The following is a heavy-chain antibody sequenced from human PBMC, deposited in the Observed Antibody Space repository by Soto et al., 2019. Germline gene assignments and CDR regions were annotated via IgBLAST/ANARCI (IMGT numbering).Heavy chain of an antibody. D-gene: IGHD1-26*01. CDR3: ARLGVGAFDAFDT. Sequence: QVQLVESGGGVVQPGRSLRLSCAASGFTFSSYGMHWVRQAPGKGLEWVAVIWYDGSNKYYADSVKGRFTISRDNSKNTLYLQMNSLRAEDTAVYYCARLGVGAFDAFDTWGQGTMVTVSS. J-gene: IGHJ3*02. V-gene: IGHV3-33*01. CDR1: GFTFSSYG. CDR2: IWYDGSNK.